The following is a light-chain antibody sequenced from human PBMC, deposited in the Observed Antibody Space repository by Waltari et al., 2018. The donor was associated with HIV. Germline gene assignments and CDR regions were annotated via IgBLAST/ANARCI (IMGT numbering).Light chain of an antibody. J-gene: IGKJ4*01. CDR2: GTS. CDR1: QSIIIN. Sequence: EIVMTQSPATLSGSPGEGVTLSCRASQSIIINLAWYQQKPGQAPRLLMFGTSNRATGVPARCSGSGSGTEFSLTISSLQSEEFAVYYCQQYNNWPLTFGGGTKVEIK. V-gene: IGKV3-15*01. CDR3: QQYNNWPLT.